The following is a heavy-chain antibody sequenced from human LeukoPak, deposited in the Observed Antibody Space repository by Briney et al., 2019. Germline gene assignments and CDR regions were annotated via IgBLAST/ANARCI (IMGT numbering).Heavy chain of an antibody. CDR2: FWFDGSNS. V-gene: IGHV3-33*03. D-gene: IGHD1-26*01. CDR3: AKDVGRGWDYFDS. J-gene: IGHJ4*02. CDR1: GFSFSNYG. Sequence: GGSLRLSCAASGFSFSNYGMHWVRQAPGKRLEWVAVFWFDGSNSYYADSVEGRFTISRDESKNTLYLQRSSLRAEDTAVYYCAKDVGRGWDYFDSWGQGSLVTVSS.